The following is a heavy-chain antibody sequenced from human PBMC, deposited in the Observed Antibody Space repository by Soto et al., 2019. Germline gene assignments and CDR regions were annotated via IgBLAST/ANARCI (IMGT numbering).Heavy chain of an antibody. D-gene: IGHD2-21*01. V-gene: IGHV4-34*01. CDR2: INYSGST. CDR3: ARQGRWGLLSAHNWFDP. CDR1: GGSFSDHY. Sequence: QVQLQQWCAGLLKPSETLSLTCAVYGGSFSDHYWSWIRQPPEKGLEWIGNINYSGSTTYNPALKSRVTISVDTSKNQFSLKLSSGTGADTAVYFCARQGRWGLLSAHNWFDPWGQGTLVTVSS. J-gene: IGHJ5*02.